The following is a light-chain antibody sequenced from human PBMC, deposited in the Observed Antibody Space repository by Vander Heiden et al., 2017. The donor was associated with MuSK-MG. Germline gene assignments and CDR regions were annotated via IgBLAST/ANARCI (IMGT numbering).Light chain of an antibody. CDR1: QSISSY. CDR2: AAS. CDR3: QQCDSTPWT. Sequence: DIQMTQSPSSLSASVGDRVTITCRASQSISSYLNWYQQKPGKVPKLLIYAASSLQSGVPSRFSGSGSGTDFTLTISSLQPEDFATYYCQQCDSTPWTFGQGTKVEIK. V-gene: IGKV1-39*01. J-gene: IGKJ1*01.